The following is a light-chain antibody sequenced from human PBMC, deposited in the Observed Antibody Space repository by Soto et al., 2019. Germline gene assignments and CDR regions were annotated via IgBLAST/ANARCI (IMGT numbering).Light chain of an antibody. J-gene: IGKJ1*01. V-gene: IGKV3-11*01. Sequence: EIVLTQSPAILSMSPGERATLSCRASQSVSSYFAWYQQKPGQAPRLLIYDASNRATGVPARFSGSGSGTDFPLTISSLEPEDVAVYYCQQRSYWPVTFGQGTKVEIK. CDR2: DAS. CDR3: QQRSYWPVT. CDR1: QSVSSY.